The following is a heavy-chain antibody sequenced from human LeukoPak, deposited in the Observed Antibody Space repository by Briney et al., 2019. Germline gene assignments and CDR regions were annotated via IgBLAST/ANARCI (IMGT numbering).Heavy chain of an antibody. D-gene: IGHD3-22*01. V-gene: IGHV1-2*02. CDR3: ARVYSGYYDSSGYYYYFDY. CDR1: GYTFTGYY. CDR2: INPNSGGT. J-gene: IGHJ4*02. Sequence: GASVKVSCKASGYTFTGYYMHWVRQAPGQGLEWMGWINPNSGGTNYAQKLQGRVTMTTDTSTSTAYMELRSLRSDDTAVYYCARVYSGYYDSSGYYYYFDYWGQGTLVTVSS.